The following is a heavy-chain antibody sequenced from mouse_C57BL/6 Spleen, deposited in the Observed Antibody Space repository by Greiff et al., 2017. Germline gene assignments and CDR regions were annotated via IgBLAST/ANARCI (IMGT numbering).Heavy chain of an antibody. Sequence: QVQLQQSGAELVRPGSSVKLSCKASGYTFTSYWMDWVKQRPGQGLEWIGNIYPSDSETHYNQKFKDKATLTVDKSSSTAYMQLSSLTSEDSAVYYCAREDYDYGKNWFAYWGQGTLVTVSA. CDR3: AREDYDYGKNWFAY. D-gene: IGHD2-4*01. J-gene: IGHJ3*01. CDR1: GYTFTSYW. CDR2: IYPSDSET. V-gene: IGHV1-61*01.